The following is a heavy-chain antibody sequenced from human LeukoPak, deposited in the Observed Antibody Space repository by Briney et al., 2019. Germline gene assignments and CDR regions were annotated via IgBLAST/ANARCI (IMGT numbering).Heavy chain of an antibody. V-gene: IGHV1-24*01. CDR3: ATESSYGRSD. Sequence: ASVKVSCKASGYTFTNYYMHWVRQAPGKGLEWMGGFDPEDGETIYAQKFQGRVTMTEDTSTDTAYMELSSLRSEDTAVYYCATESSYGRSDWGQGTLVTVSS. D-gene: IGHD5-18*01. CDR1: GYTFTNYY. CDR2: FDPEDGET. J-gene: IGHJ4*02.